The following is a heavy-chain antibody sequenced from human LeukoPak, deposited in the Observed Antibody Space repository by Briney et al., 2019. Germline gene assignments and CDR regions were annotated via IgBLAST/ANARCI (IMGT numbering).Heavy chain of an antibody. CDR1: GYTFTVYY. CDR3: ARGVVIAPQTFDY. CDR2: INPNSGGT. Sequence: ASVRVSSKASGYTFTVYYMHGGRQAPGQGGEWMGWINPNSGGTNYAQKFQGTVTMTRDTSISTAYMELSRLRSDDTAVCYCARGVVIAPQTFDYWGQGTLVTVSS. D-gene: IGHD2-21*01. V-gene: IGHV1-2*02. J-gene: IGHJ4*02.